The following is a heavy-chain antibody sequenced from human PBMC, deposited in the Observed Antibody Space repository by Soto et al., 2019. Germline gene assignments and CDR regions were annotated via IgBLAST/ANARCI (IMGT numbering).Heavy chain of an antibody. CDR1: GFSFNEAW. D-gene: IGHD2-15*01. Sequence: EVQLVESAGGLVKPGGSLRLSCVASGFSFNEAWMNWVRQAPGQGLEWVGRIKTSAGGGATNYAAPVQGRFTMSRDDSKNTLYLHMNSLRTEDTAIYYCTTGSVEGIWGQGTTVIVSS. V-gene: IGHV3-15*07. CDR2: IKTSAGGGAT. CDR3: TTGSVEGI. J-gene: IGHJ6*02.